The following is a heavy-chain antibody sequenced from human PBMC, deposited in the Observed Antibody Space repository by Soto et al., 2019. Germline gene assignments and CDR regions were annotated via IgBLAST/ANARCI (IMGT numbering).Heavy chain of an antibody. CDR3: AKDRAVAGRRYYYYYGMDV. D-gene: IGHD6-19*01. CDR2: ISYDGSNK. V-gene: IGHV3-30*18. J-gene: IGHJ6*02. CDR1: GFTFSSYG. Sequence: QVQLVESGGGVVQPGRSLRLSCAASGFTFSSYGMHWVRQAPGKGLEWVAVISYDGSNKYYADSVKGRFTISRDNSKNTLYLQMNSLRAEDTAVYYCAKDRAVAGRRYYYYYGMDVWGQGTTVTVSS.